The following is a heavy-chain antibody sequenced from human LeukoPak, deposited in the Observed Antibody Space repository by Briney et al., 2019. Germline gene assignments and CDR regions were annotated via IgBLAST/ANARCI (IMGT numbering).Heavy chain of an antibody. Sequence: GGSLRLSCAASGFTFSSYGMHWVRQAPGKGLEWVALISYDGSNKYYADSVKGRFTISRDNSKNTLYLQMNSLRAEDTAVYYCARDLLVAVADYFDYWGQGTLVTVSS. CDR2: ISYDGSNK. CDR3: ARDLLVAVADYFDY. CDR1: GFTFSSYG. V-gene: IGHV3-30*03. D-gene: IGHD6-19*01. J-gene: IGHJ4*02.